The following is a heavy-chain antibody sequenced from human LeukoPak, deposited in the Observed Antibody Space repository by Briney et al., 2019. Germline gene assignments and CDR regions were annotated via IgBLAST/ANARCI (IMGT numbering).Heavy chain of an antibody. CDR3: ARGLRDRDAGDY. CDR2: ISAYNGNT. J-gene: IGHJ4*02. CDR1: IYIFTGHY. D-gene: IGHD1-14*01. V-gene: IGHV1-18*04. Sequence: ASVKVSCKASIYIFTGHYVHWGRQAPGQGLEWMGWISAYNGNTNYAQKLQGRVTMTTDTSTSTAYMELRGLRSDDTAVYYCARGLRDRDAGDYWGQGTLVTVSS.